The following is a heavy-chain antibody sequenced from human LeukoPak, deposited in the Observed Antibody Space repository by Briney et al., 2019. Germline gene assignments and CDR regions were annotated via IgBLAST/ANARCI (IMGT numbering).Heavy chain of an antibody. V-gene: IGHV3-48*04. CDR3: ARGSWFYYYYGMDA. D-gene: IGHD3-9*01. J-gene: IGHJ6*02. Sequence: GGSLRLSCAASGFTFSSYSLNWVRQAPGKGLEWVSYISSSSSTIYYADSVKGRFTISRDNAKNSLYLQMNSLRAEDTAVYYCARGSWFYYYYGMDAWGQGTTVTVSS. CDR1: GFTFSSYS. CDR2: ISSSSSTI.